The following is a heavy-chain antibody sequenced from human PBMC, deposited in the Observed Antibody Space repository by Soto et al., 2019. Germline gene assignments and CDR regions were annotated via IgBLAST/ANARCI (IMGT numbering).Heavy chain of an antibody. V-gene: IGHV3-7*01. J-gene: IGHJ4*02. D-gene: IGHD3-22*01. Sequence: EVQLVESGGDLVQPGGSLRLSCVASGFALSSFWMTWVRQAPGKGLEWVAKIKGDGSEQNYVDSVRGRFTISRDNAKNSVYLPMNSLRVDDTAVYYCTRHQVKADYWGQGTLVTVSS. CDR2: IKGDGSEQ. CDR3: TRHQVKADY. CDR1: GFALSSFW.